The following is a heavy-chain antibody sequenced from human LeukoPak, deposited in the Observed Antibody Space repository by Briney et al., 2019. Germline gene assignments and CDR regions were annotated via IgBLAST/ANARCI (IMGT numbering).Heavy chain of an antibody. CDR1: GFTFSSYS. Sequence: GGSLRLSCAASGFTFSSYSMNWVRQAPGKGLEWVSSISSSSSYIYYADSVKGRFTISRDNAKNSLYLQMNSLRAEDTAEYYCARDQGYYDSSGPIDYWGQGTLVTVSS. J-gene: IGHJ4*02. V-gene: IGHV3-21*01. CDR3: ARDQGYYDSSGPIDY. CDR2: ISSSSSYI. D-gene: IGHD3-22*01.